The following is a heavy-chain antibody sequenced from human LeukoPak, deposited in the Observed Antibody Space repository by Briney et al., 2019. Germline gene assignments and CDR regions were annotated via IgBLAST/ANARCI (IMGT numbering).Heavy chain of an antibody. D-gene: IGHD6-19*01. J-gene: IGHJ4*02. Sequence: SETLSLTCAVSGYSISSDYYWGWIRQPPGNGLEWIGSIYHSGSTYYNPSLKSRVTMSVDTSRNQLSLTLTSVTAADTAVYYCARHPSEEQWPYYFDYWGQGTLVTVSS. V-gene: IGHV4-38-2*01. CDR1: GYSISSDYY. CDR2: IYHSGST. CDR3: ARHPSEEQWPYYFDY.